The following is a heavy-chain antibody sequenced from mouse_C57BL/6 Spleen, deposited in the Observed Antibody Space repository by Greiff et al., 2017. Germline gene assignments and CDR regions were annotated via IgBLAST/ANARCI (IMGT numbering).Heavy chain of an antibody. V-gene: IGHV1-39*01. J-gene: IGHJ4*01. Sequence: EVQLHQSGPALVKPGASVKLSCQASGYSFTDYNMHWVKPSNGKSLEWIGVINPNYGTTSYNQKFKGKATLTVDQSSSTASMQLNSLTSEDSAVYYCARGNWDAMDYWGQGTSVTVSS. D-gene: IGHD4-1*01. CDR2: INPNYGTT. CDR3: ARGNWDAMDY. CDR1: GYSFTDYN.